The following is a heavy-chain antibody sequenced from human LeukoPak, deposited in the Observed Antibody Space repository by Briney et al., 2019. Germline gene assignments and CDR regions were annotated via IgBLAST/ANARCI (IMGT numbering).Heavy chain of an antibody. CDR1: GDRVSSNSAA. CDR3: AGDGYYGSGSVRRMDV. D-gene: IGHD3-10*01. V-gene: IGHV6-1*01. Sequence: RTPSLTCALPGDRVSSNSAALNSTRQSPSRGLEWLGIAVVRVKWSNDYAVSVKSRITTNPDTSKNQFFLQLNSVTPEDTAVYYCAGDGYYGSGSVRRMDVWGEGTTVTV. J-gene: IGHJ6*02. CDR2: AVVRVKWSN.